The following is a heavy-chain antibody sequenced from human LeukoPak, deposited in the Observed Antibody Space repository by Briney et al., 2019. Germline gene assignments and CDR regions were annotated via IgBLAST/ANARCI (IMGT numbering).Heavy chain of an antibody. CDR3: AKDFYDFWSGFDY. D-gene: IGHD3-3*01. V-gene: IGHV3-23*01. J-gene: IGHJ4*02. CDR1: GFTFNSDA. CDR2: ISGSGGST. Sequence: GGSLRLSCTASGFTFNSDAMNWVRQAPGKGLEWVATISGSGGSTYYTDSVKGRSTISRDNFKNMVFLQMNSLKAEDTAIYYCAKDFYDFWSGFDYWGQGTLVTVSS.